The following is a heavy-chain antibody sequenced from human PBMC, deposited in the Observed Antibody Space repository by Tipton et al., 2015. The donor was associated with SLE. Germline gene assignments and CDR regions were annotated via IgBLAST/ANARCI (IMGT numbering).Heavy chain of an antibody. J-gene: IGHJ6*03. D-gene: IGHD1-26*01. CDR1: GGSFSGYY. CDR2: INHSGST. Sequence: TLSLTCAVYGGSFSGYYWSWIRQPPGKGLEWIGEINHSGSTNYNPSLKSRVTISVDTSKNQFSLKLSSVTAAGTAVYFCARVSGSYLYYYYYYYMDVWGKGPTVTVSS. V-gene: IGHV4-34*01. CDR3: ARVSGSYLYYYYYYYMDV.